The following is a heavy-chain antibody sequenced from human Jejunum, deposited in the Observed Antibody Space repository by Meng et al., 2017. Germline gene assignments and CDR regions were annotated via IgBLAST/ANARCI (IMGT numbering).Heavy chain of an antibody. D-gene: IGHD1-7*01. J-gene: IGHJ5*02. CDR2: IYYTGST. Sequence: QVQPQESVPELVKPSQTLSLTCTVSGGSLRTGAYYWSWIRQHPGKGLEWIGYIYYTGSTFYNPSLKSRVSISLETSKNQFSLKVTSVTAADTAFYYCARLGITETIGGFDPWGQGILVTVSS. V-gene: IGHV4-31*03. CDR1: GGSLRTGAYY. CDR3: ARLGITETIGGFDP.